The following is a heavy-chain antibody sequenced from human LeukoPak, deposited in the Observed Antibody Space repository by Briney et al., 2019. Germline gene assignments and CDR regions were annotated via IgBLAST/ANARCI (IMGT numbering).Heavy chain of an antibody. Sequence: GASLRLSCGASGFTFSNYAMSWVRQAPGKGLEWVSSISSSSSYIYYADSVKGRFTISRDNAKNSLYLQMNSLRAEDTAVYYCARNLVDIVATIDYWGQGTLVTVSS. CDR2: ISSSSSYI. D-gene: IGHD5-12*01. J-gene: IGHJ4*02. CDR1: GFTFSNYA. CDR3: ARNLVDIVATIDY. V-gene: IGHV3-21*01.